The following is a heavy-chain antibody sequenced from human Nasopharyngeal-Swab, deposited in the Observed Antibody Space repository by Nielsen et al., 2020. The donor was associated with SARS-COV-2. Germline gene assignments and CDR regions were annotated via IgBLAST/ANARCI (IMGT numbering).Heavy chain of an antibody. Sequence: GRSLRLSCAASGFAFSTYAMSWVRQAPGKGLEWVSALSANGGRTYYADSVKGRFTISGDNSKNTLYLQMNTLRAEDTAVYYCAKDRAWGLDYWGQGTLVTVSS. CDR3: AKDRAWGLDY. CDR1: GFAFSTYA. V-gene: IGHV3-23*01. D-gene: IGHD1-26*01. CDR2: LSANGGRT. J-gene: IGHJ4*02.